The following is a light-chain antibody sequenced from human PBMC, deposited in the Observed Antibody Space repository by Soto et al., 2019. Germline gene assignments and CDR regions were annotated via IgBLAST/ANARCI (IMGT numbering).Light chain of an antibody. CDR2: LGS. CDR1: QSLLHSNGHSY. Sequence: EIVVTQSPLSLPVTPGEPASISCRSSQSLLHSNGHSYLEWYLQKPGQSPQLLIYLGSNRASGVPDRFSGSGSGTDFTLKISRVEAEDVGVYYCMQALQSWTFGQGTKVDIK. CDR3: MQALQSWT. J-gene: IGKJ1*01. V-gene: IGKV2-28*01.